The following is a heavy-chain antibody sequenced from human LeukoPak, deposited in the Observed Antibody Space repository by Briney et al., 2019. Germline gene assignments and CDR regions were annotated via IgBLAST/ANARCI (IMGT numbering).Heavy chain of an antibody. CDR1: GYTHTELS. V-gene: IGHV1-24*01. D-gene: IGHD3-16*02. Sequence: ASVKVSCKVSGYTHTELSMHWVRQAPGKGLEWMGGFDPEDGETIYAQKFQGRVTMTEDTSTDTAYMELSSLRSEDTAVYYCATRRYVWGSYRWDFDYWGQGTLVTVSS. J-gene: IGHJ4*02. CDR3: ATRRYVWGSYRWDFDY. CDR2: FDPEDGET.